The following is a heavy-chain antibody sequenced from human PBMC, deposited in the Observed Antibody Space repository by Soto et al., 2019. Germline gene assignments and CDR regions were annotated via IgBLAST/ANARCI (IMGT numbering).Heavy chain of an antibody. D-gene: IGHD5-12*01. V-gene: IGHV4-30-4*01. J-gene: IGHJ5*02. CDR3: ARAGVATIYPGNNWFDP. Sequence: TLSLTCTVSGGSISSGDYYWSWIRQPPGKGLEWIGYIYYSGSTYYNPSLKSRVTISVDTSKNQFSLNLSSVTAADTAMYYCARAGVATIYPGNNWFDPWGQGTLVTVS. CDR1: GGSISSGDYY. CDR2: IYYSGST.